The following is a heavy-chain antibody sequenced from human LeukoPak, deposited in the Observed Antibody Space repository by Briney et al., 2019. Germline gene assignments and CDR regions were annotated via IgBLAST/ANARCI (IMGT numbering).Heavy chain of an antibody. V-gene: IGHV4-39*07. D-gene: IGHD3-9*01. CDR3: AREGDILTGEDFFDY. CDR2: IYYSGST. CDR1: GGSISSSSYY. J-gene: IGHJ4*02. Sequence: SETLSLTCTVSGGSISSSSYYWGWIRQPPGKGLEWIGSIYYSGSTYYNPSLKSRVTISVDTSKNQFSLKLSSVTAADTAVYYCAREGDILTGEDFFDYWGQGTLVTVSS.